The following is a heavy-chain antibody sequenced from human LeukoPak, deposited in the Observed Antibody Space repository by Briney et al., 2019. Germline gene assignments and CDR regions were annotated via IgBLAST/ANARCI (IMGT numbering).Heavy chain of an antibody. Sequence: GGSLRLSCAASGFTFSSYAMSWVRQAPGKGLEWVSGISGSGGSTSYADSVKGRFTIPSFNSNNTLYLHMNSLRAEYTAVYNCAKDRLAYNYGSSFDYWGQGALVTVSS. CDR1: GFTFSSYA. CDR3: AKDRLAYNYGSSFDY. J-gene: IGHJ4*02. D-gene: IGHD5-18*01. CDR2: ISGSGGST. V-gene: IGHV3-23*01.